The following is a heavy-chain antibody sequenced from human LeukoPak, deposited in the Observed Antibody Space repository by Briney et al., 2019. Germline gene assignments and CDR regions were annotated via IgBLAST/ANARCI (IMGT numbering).Heavy chain of an antibody. D-gene: IGHD4-23*01. Sequence: PGGSLRLSCAASGFTFSSYGMYWVRQAPGKGLEWVSSIGTSSTYMYYADPVKGRFTISRDNAKNSLYLQMNSLRAEDTALYYCVRDADGGNSWFDTWGQGTLVTVSS. CDR1: GFTFSSYG. CDR2: IGTSSTYM. J-gene: IGHJ5*02. CDR3: VRDADGGNSWFDT. V-gene: IGHV3-21*04.